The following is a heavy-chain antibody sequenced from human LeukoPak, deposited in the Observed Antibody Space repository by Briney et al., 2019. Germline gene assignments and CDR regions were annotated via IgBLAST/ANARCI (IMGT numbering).Heavy chain of an antibody. CDR3: AKVFGSYFDY. CDR2: ISYDGSNK. D-gene: IGHD3-3*01. CDR1: GFTFSSYG. J-gene: IGHJ4*02. Sequence: GGSLRLSCAASGFTFSSYGMHWVRQAPGKGLEWVAVISYDGSNKYYADSVKGRFTISRDNSRNTLYLQMNSLRAEDTAVYYCAKVFGSYFDYWGQGTLVTVSS. V-gene: IGHV3-30*18.